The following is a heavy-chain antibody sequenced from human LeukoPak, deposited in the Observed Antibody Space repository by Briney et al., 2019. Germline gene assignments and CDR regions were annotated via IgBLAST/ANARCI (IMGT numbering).Heavy chain of an antibody. CDR1: GFTFSSLE. CDR3: AKSVIAARPYYFDY. J-gene: IGHJ4*02. V-gene: IGHV3-23*01. Sequence: PGGSLRLSCAASGFTFSSLEMNWVRQAPGKGLEWVSYISSSGGSTYYADSVKGRFTVSRDNSNDTLYLQMNSLRAEDTAIYYCAKSVIAARPYYFDYWGRGVLVTVSS. CDR2: ISSSGGST. D-gene: IGHD6-6*01.